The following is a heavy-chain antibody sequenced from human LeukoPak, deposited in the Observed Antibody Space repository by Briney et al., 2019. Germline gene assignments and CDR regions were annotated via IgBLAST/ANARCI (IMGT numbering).Heavy chain of an antibody. V-gene: IGHV3-48*04. CDR1: GFTFSSYS. Sequence: PGGSLRLSCAASGFTFSSYSMNWVRQAPGKGLEWVSFISSSGSTTYYADSVKGRFTISRDNAKNSLYLQMNSLRAEDTAVYYCAREKGYSHNWFDTWGQGTLVTVSS. J-gene: IGHJ5*02. CDR3: AREKGYSHNWFDT. CDR2: ISSSGSTT. D-gene: IGHD6-13*01.